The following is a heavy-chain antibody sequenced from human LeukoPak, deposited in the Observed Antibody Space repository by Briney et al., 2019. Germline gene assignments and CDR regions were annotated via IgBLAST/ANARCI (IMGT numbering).Heavy chain of an antibody. CDR2: INPNSGGT. V-gene: IGHV1-2*02. D-gene: IGHD6-13*01. CDR3: ARDHIRSSSQTYWFDP. J-gene: IGHJ5*02. CDR1: GYTFTGYY. Sequence: GASVKVSCKASGYTFTGYYMHWVRQAPGQGLEWMGWINPNSGGTNYAQKFQGRVTMTRDTSISTAYMELSRLRSDDTAVYYCARDHIRSSSQTYWFDPWGRGTLVTVSS.